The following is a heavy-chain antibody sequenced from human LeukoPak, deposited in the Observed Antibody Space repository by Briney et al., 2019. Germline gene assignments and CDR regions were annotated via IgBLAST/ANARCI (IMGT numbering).Heavy chain of an antibody. Sequence: GGSLRLSCAASGFTFSSYSMNWVRQAPGKGPEWVSSISSSSSYIYYADSVKGRFTISRDNAKNSLYLQMNSLRAEDTAVYYCARGGYCSSTSCYSDAFDIWGQGTMVTVSS. D-gene: IGHD2-2*01. J-gene: IGHJ3*02. CDR3: ARGGYCSSTSCYSDAFDI. CDR1: GFTFSSYS. V-gene: IGHV3-21*01. CDR2: ISSSSSYI.